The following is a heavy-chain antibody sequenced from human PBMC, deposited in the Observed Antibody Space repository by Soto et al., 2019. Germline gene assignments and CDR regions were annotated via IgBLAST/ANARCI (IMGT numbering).Heavy chain of an antibody. CDR3: AKIDDSSGTNRDY. J-gene: IGHJ4*02. Sequence: GGSLRLSCAASGFTFSSYGMHWVRQAPGKGLEWVAVISYDGSNKYYADSVKGRSTISRDNSKNTLYLQMNSLRAEDTAVYYCAKIDDSSGTNRDYWGQGTLVTVSS. D-gene: IGHD3-22*01. V-gene: IGHV3-30*18. CDR2: ISYDGSNK. CDR1: GFTFSSYG.